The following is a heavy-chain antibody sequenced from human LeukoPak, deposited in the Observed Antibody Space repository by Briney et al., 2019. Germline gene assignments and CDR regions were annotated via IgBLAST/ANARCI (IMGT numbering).Heavy chain of an antibody. Sequence: GGSLRLSCAASGFTVSSNYMSWVRQAPGKGLEWVANIRSDGGEKNYVDSVNGRFTISRDNAKNSLYLQMNSLRAEDTAVYYCVRQAGVSWGQGTLVTVSS. CDR3: VRQAGVS. CDR1: GFTVSSNY. J-gene: IGHJ5*02. V-gene: IGHV3-7*01. CDR2: IRSDGGEK. D-gene: IGHD6-19*01.